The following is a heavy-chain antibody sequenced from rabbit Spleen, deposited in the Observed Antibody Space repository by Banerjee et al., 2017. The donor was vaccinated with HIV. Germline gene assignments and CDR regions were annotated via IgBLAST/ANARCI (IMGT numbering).Heavy chain of an antibody. Sequence: EESGGGLVKPGASLTLTCTASEVSFSFSSYMCWVRQAPGKGLEWIACIDNGSSGLTDFATWAKGRFTCSKTSATTVTLQMTSLTAADTATYFCARSTDVGYGAGELWGQGTLVTVS. CDR1: EVSFSFSSY. CDR2: IDNGSSGLT. D-gene: IGHD7-1*01. J-gene: IGHJ6*01. V-gene: IGHV1S40*01. CDR3: ARSTDVGYGAGEL.